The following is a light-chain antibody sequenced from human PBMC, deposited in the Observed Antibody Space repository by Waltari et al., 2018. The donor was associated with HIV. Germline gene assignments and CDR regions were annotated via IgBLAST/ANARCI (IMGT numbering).Light chain of an antibody. V-gene: IGKV3-20*01. J-gene: IGKJ2*01. CDR3: QQYGRSPPT. CDR1: QSVSSSY. Sequence: EIVLTQSPGTLSLSPGERATLSCRASQSVSSSYVAWYQQKPGQAPRLLIYGASNRATGIPDRFSGSGSGTDFTLTISRLEPEDFAVYHCQQYGRSPPTFGQGTKLEIK. CDR2: GAS.